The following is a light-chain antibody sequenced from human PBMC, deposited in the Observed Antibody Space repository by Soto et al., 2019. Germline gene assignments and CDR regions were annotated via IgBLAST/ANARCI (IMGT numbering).Light chain of an antibody. CDR3: QQYGNAPWT. V-gene: IGKV3-20*01. Sequence: EIVLTQSPVTLSLSPGEMATLSFSASQSVSSNYFAWYQQKPGQAPRLLIYGASSRATGIPDRFSGSGSGTDFTLTISRLEPEDFAAYYCQQYGNAPWTFGQGTKVDIK. CDR2: GAS. J-gene: IGKJ1*01. CDR1: QSVSSNY.